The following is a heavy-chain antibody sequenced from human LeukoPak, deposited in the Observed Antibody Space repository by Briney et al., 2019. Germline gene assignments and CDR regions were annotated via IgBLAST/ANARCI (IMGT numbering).Heavy chain of an antibody. D-gene: IGHD6-13*01. CDR1: GGSISSSSYY. CDR2: IYYSGST. V-gene: IGHV4-39*01. J-gene: IGHJ4*02. CDR3: ARHAPQLIDIDY. Sequence: SETLSLTCTVSGGSISSSSYYWGWLRQPPGKGLEWIGSIYYSGSTYYNPSLKSRVTISVDTSKNQFSLKLSSVTAADTAVYYCARHAPQLIDIDYWGQGTLVTVSS.